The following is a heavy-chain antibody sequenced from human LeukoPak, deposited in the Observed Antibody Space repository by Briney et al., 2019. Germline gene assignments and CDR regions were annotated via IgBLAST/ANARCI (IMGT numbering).Heavy chain of an antibody. D-gene: IGHD3-10*01. V-gene: IGHV4-30-4*08. CDR1: GGSISSGGYY. CDR2: IYYSGST. Sequence: SQTLSLTCTVSGGSISSGGYYWSWIRQHPGKGLEWIGYIYYSGSTKYDPSLKSRVSISVDTSRNQFSLKLTSVTAADTAVYYCGCYSSPGGWGVFDYWGQGTLVTVSS. J-gene: IGHJ4*02. CDR3: GCYSSPGGWGVFDY.